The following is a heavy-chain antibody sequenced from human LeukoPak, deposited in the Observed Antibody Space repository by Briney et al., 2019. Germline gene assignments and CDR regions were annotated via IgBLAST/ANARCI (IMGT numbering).Heavy chain of an antibody. J-gene: IGHJ6*04. CDR2: IKQDGSEK. Sequence: GGSLRLSCAASGFTFSSYEMNWVRQAPGKGLEWVANIKQDGSEKYYVDSVKGRFTISRDNAKNSLYLQMNSLRAEDTAVYYCARDSAVAGIYYYYGMDVWGKGTTVTVSS. D-gene: IGHD6-19*01. CDR3: ARDSAVAGIYYYYGMDV. V-gene: IGHV3-7*03. CDR1: GFTFSSYE.